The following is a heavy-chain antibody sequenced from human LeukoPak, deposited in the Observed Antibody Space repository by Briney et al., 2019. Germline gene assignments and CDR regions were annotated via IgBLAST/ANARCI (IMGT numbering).Heavy chain of an antibody. Sequence: KPSETLSLTCTVSGGSISSYYWSWIRQPPGKGLEWTGYIYYSGSTNYNPSLKSRVTISVDTSKNQFSLKLSSVTAADTAVYYCARDRSSYFDYWGQGTLVTVSS. CDR3: ARDRSSYFDY. J-gene: IGHJ4*02. V-gene: IGHV4-59*08. D-gene: IGHD1-14*01. CDR2: IYYSGST. CDR1: GGSISSYY.